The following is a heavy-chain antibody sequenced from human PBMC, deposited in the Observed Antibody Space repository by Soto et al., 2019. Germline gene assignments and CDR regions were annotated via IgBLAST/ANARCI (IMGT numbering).Heavy chain of an antibody. J-gene: IGHJ6*02. CDR3: AKVTKRAAAGRYEYYKYGMDV. V-gene: IGHV3-23*01. CDR1: GFAFSTYA. Sequence: GGALRLSCAAAGFAFSTYAMTWVRQAPGKGLEWVSVISGSGGSSYYAASVKGRFTISRDNSKNTLFLQMNGLRAEDTAVYYCAKVTKRAAAGRYEYYKYGMDVWGQGTTVTVSS. D-gene: IGHD6-13*01. CDR2: ISGSGGSS.